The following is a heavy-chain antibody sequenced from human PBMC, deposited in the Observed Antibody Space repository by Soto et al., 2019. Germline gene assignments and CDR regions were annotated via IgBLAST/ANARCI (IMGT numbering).Heavy chain of an antibody. V-gene: IGHV1-18*04. D-gene: IGHD2-15*01. Sequence: ASVKVSCKASGYTFTDYAITWVRQAPGQGLEWVGWISTSIGDTNFAQNFQGRVTLTTDTSMTTAYMEVTGLRPDDTATYYCARAAYCSGGTCTNWFHPWGQGTLVTVSS. J-gene: IGHJ5*02. CDR3: ARAAYCSGGTCTNWFHP. CDR2: ISTSIGDT. CDR1: GYTFTDYA.